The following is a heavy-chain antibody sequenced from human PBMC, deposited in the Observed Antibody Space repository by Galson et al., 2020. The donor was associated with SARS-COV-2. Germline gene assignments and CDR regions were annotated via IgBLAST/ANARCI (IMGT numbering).Heavy chain of an antibody. Sequence: GESLKISCAASGFIASSNYMTWVRQAPGKGLEWVSGIYSDNRPYFADSVKGRFTMSRDNSKNTLYLQMDSLTAGDTAVYYCARSPQYCSGGRCSSGAFDYWGHGTLVTVSS. J-gene: IGHJ4*01. V-gene: IGHV3-66*01. CDR3: ARSPQYCSGGRCSSGAFDY. CDR2: IYSDNRP. D-gene: IGHD2-15*01. CDR1: GFIASSNY.